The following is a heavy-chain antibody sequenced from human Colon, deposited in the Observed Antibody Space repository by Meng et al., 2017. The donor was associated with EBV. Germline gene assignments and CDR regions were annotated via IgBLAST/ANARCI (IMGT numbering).Heavy chain of an antibody. D-gene: IGHD1-26*01. CDR1: GYTFTNYY. J-gene: IGHJ5*02. CDR3: ARVSKGGSYRFDP. CDR2: INPSGGST. V-gene: IGHV1-46*03. Sequence: VQAVQSWVELKKPWASGKVSCKASGYTFTNYYMHWVRQAPGQGLEWMGVINPSGGSTNYAQKFQGRVTMTSDTSTTTVYMDLSSLRSEDTAVYYCARVSKGGSYRFDPWGQGTLVTVSS.